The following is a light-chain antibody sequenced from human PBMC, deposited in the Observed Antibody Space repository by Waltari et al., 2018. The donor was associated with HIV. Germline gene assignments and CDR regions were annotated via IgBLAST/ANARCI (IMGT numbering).Light chain of an antibody. CDR1: SHAVGAYDY. J-gene: IGLJ2*01. CDR3: TSYVDNYHVF. Sequence: QSALTQPPSASGSPGQSVTISCTGTSHAVGAYDYVSWYQQHPGRAPKLLIYEVTKLPSGVPDRFSGSKSGNTASLTVSGLQAEDDGHYYCTSYVDNYHVFFGGGTKLTVL. CDR2: EVT. V-gene: IGLV2-8*01.